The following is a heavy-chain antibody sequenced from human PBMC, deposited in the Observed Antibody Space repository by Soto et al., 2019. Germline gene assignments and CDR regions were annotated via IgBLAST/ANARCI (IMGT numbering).Heavy chain of an antibody. D-gene: IGHD1-20*01. CDR1: GGSISSSSYY. CDR2: IYYSGST. CDR3: ARLVGESPNWNYSYYYYMDV. V-gene: IGHV4-39*01. J-gene: IGHJ6*03. Sequence: QLQLQESGPGLVKPSETLSLTCTVSGGSISSSSYYWGWIRQPPGKGLEWIGSIYYSGSTYYNPSLKSGVTISVDTSKNQFSLKLSSVTAADTAVYYCARLVGESPNWNYSYYYYMDVWGKGTTVTVSS.